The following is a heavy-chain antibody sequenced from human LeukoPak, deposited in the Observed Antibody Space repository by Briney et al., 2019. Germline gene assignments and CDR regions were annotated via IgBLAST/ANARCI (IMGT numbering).Heavy chain of an antibody. D-gene: IGHD2-8*01. CDR2: IDHGGLT. CDR1: GDSFKNYY. CDR3: AREPGVYFDY. V-gene: IGHV4-34*01. J-gene: IGHJ4*02. Sequence: SETLSLTCAVYGDSFKNYYWTWIRQSPEKGLEWIGEIDHGGLTSYNPSLESRLTLLVDTSKNQFSLNLSSVTAADTAVYYCAREPGVYFDYWGQGTLVTVSS.